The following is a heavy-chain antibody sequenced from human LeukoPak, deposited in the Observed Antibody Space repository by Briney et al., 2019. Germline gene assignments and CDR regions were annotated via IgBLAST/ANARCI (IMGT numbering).Heavy chain of an antibody. J-gene: IGHJ5*02. D-gene: IGHD3-3*01. CDR1: GGSISSYY. CDR3: ARGWPDDFWSGYYGNWFDP. Sequence: PSETLSLTCSVSGGSISSYYWSWIRQPPGKGLEWIGYIYYSGSTNYNPSLKSRVNISVDTSKNQFSLKLSSVTAADTAVYYCARGWPDDFWSGYYGNWFDPWGQGTLVTVSS. CDR2: IYYSGST. V-gene: IGHV4-59*01.